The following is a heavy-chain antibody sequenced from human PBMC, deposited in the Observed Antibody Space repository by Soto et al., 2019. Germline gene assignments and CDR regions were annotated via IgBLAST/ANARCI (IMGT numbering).Heavy chain of an antibody. Sequence: GGSLRLSCSASGFTFSKYVMYWVRQAPGKGLEYVSAISSHGGSTYYADFVKARFTISRDNPKNTLYLQMSSLRAEDTAVYYCVKDQTGVDASYFDYWGQGTLVTVSS. CDR2: ISSHGGST. D-gene: IGHD3-10*01. CDR1: GFTFSKYV. CDR3: VKDQTGVDASYFDY. V-gene: IGHV3-64D*06. J-gene: IGHJ4*02.